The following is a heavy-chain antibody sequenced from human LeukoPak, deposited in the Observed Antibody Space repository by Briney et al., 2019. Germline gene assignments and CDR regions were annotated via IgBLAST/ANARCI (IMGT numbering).Heavy chain of an antibody. J-gene: IGHJ4*02. V-gene: IGHV3-48*02. CDR1: CFTFSSFT. CDR2: ISLGNSTM. Sequence: PGGSLRLSCAASCFTFSSFTMNWARQLPGKGLEWISYISLGNSTMFYADSVKGRFTISRDNAKNSLYLQMNSLRDDDTAVYYCARVGNGRSWDYWGQGTLVSVSS. D-gene: IGHD2-15*01. CDR3: ARVGNGRSWDY.